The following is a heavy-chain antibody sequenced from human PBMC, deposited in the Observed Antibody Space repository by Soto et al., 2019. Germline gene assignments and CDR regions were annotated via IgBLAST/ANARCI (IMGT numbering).Heavy chain of an antibody. J-gene: IGHJ3*02. CDR3: EKEPTIFGVGDAFDI. V-gene: IGHV3-23*01. CDR1: GFTFNTYA. Sequence: PGGSLRLSCAASGFTFNTYAMSWVRQAPGKGLEWVSGISGSGGSTNYADSVKGRFTISRDNSKNTLYLQMNSLRAEDTAVYYCEKEPTIFGVGDAFDIWGQGTMVTVSS. CDR2: ISGSGGST. D-gene: IGHD3-3*01.